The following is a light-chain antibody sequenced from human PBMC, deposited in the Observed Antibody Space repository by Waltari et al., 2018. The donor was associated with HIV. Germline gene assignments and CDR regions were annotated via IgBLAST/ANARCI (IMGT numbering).Light chain of an antibody. CDR1: QSVNSN. CDR2: GAS. J-gene: IGKJ4*01. V-gene: IGKV3-15*01. CDR3: QQYHKWPPLT. Sequence: IVMTQSPATLSVSPGERVTLSCMASQSVNSNLAWYQQKPGQAPRILLYGASSRATGVPARFSGNGSGTDFTLTINSLQSEDFAIYYCQQYHKWPPLTFGGGTKVEI.